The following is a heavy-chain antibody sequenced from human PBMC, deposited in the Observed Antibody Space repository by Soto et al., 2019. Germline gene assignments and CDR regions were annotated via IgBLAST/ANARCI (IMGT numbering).Heavy chain of an antibody. CDR1: GGSLSGYY. Sequence: SETISRTCAVYGGSLSGYYWSWIRQPPGQGLEWIGEINHSGSTNYNPSLKSRVTISVDTSKNQFSLKLSSVTAADTAVYYCARGIGSSPFDPWGQGTLVTVAS. J-gene: IGHJ5*02. D-gene: IGHD2-15*01. V-gene: IGHV4-34*01. CDR3: ARGIGSSPFDP. CDR2: INHSGST.